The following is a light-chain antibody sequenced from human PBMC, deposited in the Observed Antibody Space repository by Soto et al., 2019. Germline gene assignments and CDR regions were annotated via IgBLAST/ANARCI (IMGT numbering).Light chain of an antibody. J-gene: IGLJ2*01. CDR1: SSNIGNNY. CDR2: DNN. Sequence: QSVLTQPPSVSAAPGQKVTISCSGSSSNIGNNYVSWYQQLPGTAPKLLIYDNNKRPSGIPDRFSGSKSGTSATLGITGLQTGDEADYYCGTWDSSLMELVFGGGTKLTVL. V-gene: IGLV1-51*01. CDR3: GTWDSSLMELV.